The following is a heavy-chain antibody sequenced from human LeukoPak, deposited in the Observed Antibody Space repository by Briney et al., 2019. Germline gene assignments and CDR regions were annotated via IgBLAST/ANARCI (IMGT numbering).Heavy chain of an antibody. Sequence: AGGSLRLSCAASGFTFSSYSMNWVRQAPGKGLEWVSSISSRSSYIDYADSLKGRFTISRDNAKNSLYLQMNSLRAGDTAVYYCARRLSYDLFDYWGQGTLVTVSS. J-gene: IGHJ4*02. D-gene: IGHD3-16*02. V-gene: IGHV3-21*01. CDR2: ISSRSSYI. CDR3: ARRLSYDLFDY. CDR1: GFTFSSYS.